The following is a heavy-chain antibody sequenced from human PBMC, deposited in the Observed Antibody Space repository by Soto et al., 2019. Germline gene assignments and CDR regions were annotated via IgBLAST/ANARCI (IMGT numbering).Heavy chain of an antibody. CDR2: ISSNSSYI. V-gene: IGHV3-21*01. Sequence: GGSLRLSCAASGFTFSSYSMNWVRQAPGKGLEWVSTISSNSSYIYNADSVKGRFTISRDNARNSLYLQMNSLRAEDTAVYYRARDRVLRFLEWLPYYGMDVWGQGTTVTVSS. J-gene: IGHJ6*02. CDR1: GFTFSSYS. D-gene: IGHD3-3*01. CDR3: ARDRVLRFLEWLPYYGMDV.